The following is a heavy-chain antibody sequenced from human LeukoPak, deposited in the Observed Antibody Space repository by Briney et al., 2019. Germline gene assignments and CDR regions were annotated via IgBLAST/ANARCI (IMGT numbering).Heavy chain of an antibody. D-gene: IGHD1-26*01. J-gene: IGHJ4*02. CDR2: ISGSGSTT. Sequence: PGGSLRLSCAASGFTFSSYVMSWVRQAPGKGLEWVSSISGSGSTTYYADTVKGRFTISRDNSKNTLYLQMNSLRGEDTALNYCAKTGGTYYGSDYWGQGTLVTVSS. CDR3: AKTGGTYYGSDY. CDR1: GFTFSSYV. V-gene: IGHV3-23*01.